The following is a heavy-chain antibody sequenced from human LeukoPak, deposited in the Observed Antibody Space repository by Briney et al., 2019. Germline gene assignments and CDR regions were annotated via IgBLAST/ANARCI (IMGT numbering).Heavy chain of an antibody. CDR2: IKRKIDGETT. V-gene: IGHV3-15*01. D-gene: IGHD3-10*01. Sequence: PGGSLRLFCAVSGFSFNNAWMNWVRQAPGKGLEWVGRIKRKIDGETTDYAAPVKGRFTISRDDSKSTLYLQINSLKSEDTAVYYCTTLSFVWFGDDYWGQGTLVTVSS. CDR1: GFSFNNAW. J-gene: IGHJ4*02. CDR3: TTLSFVWFGDDY.